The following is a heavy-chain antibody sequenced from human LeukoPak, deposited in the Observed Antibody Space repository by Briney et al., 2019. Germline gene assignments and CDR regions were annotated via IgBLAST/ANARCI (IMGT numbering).Heavy chain of an antibody. Sequence: PGGSLRLSCAASGFTFSSYAMHWVRQAPGKGLEWVAVISYDGSNKYYADSVKGRFTISRDNSKNTLYLQMNSLRAEDTAVYYCAPEIQLWLPDPLDYWGQGTLVTVSS. CDR1: GFTFSSYA. CDR3: APEIQLWLPDPLDY. J-gene: IGHJ4*02. D-gene: IGHD5-18*01. CDR2: ISYDGSNK. V-gene: IGHV3-30-3*01.